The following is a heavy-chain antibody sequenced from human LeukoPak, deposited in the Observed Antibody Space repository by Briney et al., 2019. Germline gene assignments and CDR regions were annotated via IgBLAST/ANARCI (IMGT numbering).Heavy chain of an antibody. D-gene: IGHD4-23*01. CDR3: AREARVTLGAFDI. CDR1: GGSISSYY. Sequence: PSETLSLTCTVSGGSISSYYWSWIRQPPGKGLEWIGYIYYSGSTNYNPSLKSRVTISVDTSKNQFSLKLSSVTAADTAVYYCAREARVTLGAFDIWGQGTMVTVSS. CDR2: IYYSGST. V-gene: IGHV4-59*12. J-gene: IGHJ3*02.